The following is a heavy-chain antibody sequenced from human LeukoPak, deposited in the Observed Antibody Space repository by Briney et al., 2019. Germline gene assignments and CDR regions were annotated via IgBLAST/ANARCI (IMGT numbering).Heavy chain of an antibody. CDR1: GFTFSSYS. CDR3: ARAGSSGYHY. CDR2: ISGSSSYI. V-gene: IGHV3-21*01. Sequence: GGSLRLSCAASGFTFSSYSMNWVRQAPGKGLEWVSSISGSSSYIYYADSVRGRFTISRDNAKNSLYLQMNSLRAEDTAVYYCARAGSSGYHYWGQGTLVTVSS. J-gene: IGHJ4*02. D-gene: IGHD6-19*01.